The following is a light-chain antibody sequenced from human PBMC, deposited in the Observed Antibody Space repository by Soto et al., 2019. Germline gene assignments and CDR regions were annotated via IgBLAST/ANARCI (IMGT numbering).Light chain of an antibody. V-gene: IGKV3-20*01. CDR1: QSISSNF. Sequence: EIVLTQSPGALSLSPGEGATLSCRASQSISSNFLAWYQQKRGHAPRLLIHGASNRATGIPDRFSGSGSGTDFTLTISRLEPEDFAVYYCQQYGGSPRTFGQGTKVDIK. CDR3: QQYGGSPRT. CDR2: GAS. J-gene: IGKJ1*01.